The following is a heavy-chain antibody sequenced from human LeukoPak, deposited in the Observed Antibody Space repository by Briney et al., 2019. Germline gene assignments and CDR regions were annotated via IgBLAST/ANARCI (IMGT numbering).Heavy chain of an antibody. D-gene: IGHD1-26*01. Sequence: AGGSLRLSCAASGFTFDDYAMHWVRQAPGKGLEWVSGISWNSGSIGYADSVKGRFTISRDNAKNSLYLQMNSLRAEDTALYYCAKEYSGSYQGEIDYWGQGTLVTVSS. CDR3: AKEYSGSYQGEIDY. CDR1: GFTFDDYA. V-gene: IGHV3-9*01. CDR2: ISWNSGSI. J-gene: IGHJ4*02.